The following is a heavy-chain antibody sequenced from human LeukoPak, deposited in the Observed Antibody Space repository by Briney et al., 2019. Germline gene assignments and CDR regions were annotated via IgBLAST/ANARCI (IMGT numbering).Heavy chain of an antibody. CDR1: GFTFSSYA. D-gene: IGHD5-24*01. J-gene: IGHJ3*02. Sequence: GGSLRLSCAASGFTFSSYAMSWVRQAPGKGLEWVSAISGSGGSTYYADSVKGRFTISRDNSKNTLYLQMNSLRAEDTAVYYCAKDRSGLEMATRDDAFDIWGQGTMVTVSS. CDR3: AKDRSGLEMATRDDAFDI. CDR2: ISGSGGST. V-gene: IGHV3-23*01.